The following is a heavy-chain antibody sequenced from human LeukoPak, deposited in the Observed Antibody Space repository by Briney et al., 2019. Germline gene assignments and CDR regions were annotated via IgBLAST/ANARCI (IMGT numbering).Heavy chain of an antibody. D-gene: IGHD3/OR15-3a*01. V-gene: IGHV1-2*02. CDR2: INPNSGGT. CDR3: VLVLDYYFDY. Sequence: ASVKVSCKASGYTFTGYYMHWVRQAPGQGLEWMGWINPNSGGTNYAQKFQGRVTMTRDTAISTAYMELSRLRSDDTAVYYCVLVLDYYFDYWGQGTLVTVSS. J-gene: IGHJ4*02. CDR1: GYTFTGYY.